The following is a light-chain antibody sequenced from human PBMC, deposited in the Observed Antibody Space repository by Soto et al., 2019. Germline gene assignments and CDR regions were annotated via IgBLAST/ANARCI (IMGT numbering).Light chain of an antibody. Sequence: DIQMTQPPSTLSASVGDRVTITCRASQTISTWLAWYQQKPGKAPNLLIYKASILQSGVPSRFSGSGSGTQFTLTISSLQRDDFATYYCQQYNSYSPLTFGQGTKVDIK. J-gene: IGKJ4*01. V-gene: IGKV1-5*03. CDR1: QTISTW. CDR2: KAS. CDR3: QQYNSYSPLT.